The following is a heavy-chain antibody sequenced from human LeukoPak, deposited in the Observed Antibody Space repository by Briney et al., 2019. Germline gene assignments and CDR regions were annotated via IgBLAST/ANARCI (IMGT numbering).Heavy chain of an antibody. CDR3: ARDREDIVVVVAANTNYFDY. V-gene: IGHV3-48*01. CDR2: ISSGSGTI. CDR1: GFTFSSYS. D-gene: IGHD2-15*01. Sequence: GGSLRLSCAASGFTFSSYSMNWVRQAPGMRLEWVSYISSGSGTIYYADSVKGRFTISRDNAKNSLYLQMNSLRAEDTAVYYCARDREDIVVVVAANTNYFDYWGQGTLVTVSS. J-gene: IGHJ4*02.